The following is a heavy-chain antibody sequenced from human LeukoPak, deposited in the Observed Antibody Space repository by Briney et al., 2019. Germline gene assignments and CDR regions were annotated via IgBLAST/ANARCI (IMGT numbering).Heavy chain of an antibody. CDR1: GFTFSSYA. V-gene: IGHV3-30-3*01. CDR2: VSYDGSNK. D-gene: IGHD2-2*01. Sequence: GGSLRLSCATSGFTFSSYAMHWVRQAPGKGLEWVAVVSYDGSNKYYADSVKGRFTISRDNSKNTLYLQMNSLRAEDTAVYYCATGLKCKGGYCSSTSHEGFDPWGQGTLVTVSS. CDR3: ATGLKCKGGYCSSTSHEGFDP. J-gene: IGHJ5*02.